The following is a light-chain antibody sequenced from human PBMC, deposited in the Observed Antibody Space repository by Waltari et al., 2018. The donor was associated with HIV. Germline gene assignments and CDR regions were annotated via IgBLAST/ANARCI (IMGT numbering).Light chain of an antibody. CDR2: WAS. J-gene: IGKJ1*01. Sequence: DIILTQSPDTLAVSRGDRATIHCRPSQTVLSDSTHKNYLSWYQQKPGQPPKLLLYWASARESGVPARFSGSGSATDFTLTITDFQAEDAAIYFCQQYYNTPWTFGQGTRADIK. V-gene: IGKV4-1*01. CDR1: QTVLSDSTHKNY. CDR3: QQYYNTPWT.